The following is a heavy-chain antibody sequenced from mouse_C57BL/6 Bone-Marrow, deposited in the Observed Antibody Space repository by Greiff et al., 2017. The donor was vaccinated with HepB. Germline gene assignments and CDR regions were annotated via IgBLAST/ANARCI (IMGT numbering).Heavy chain of an antibody. CDR3: ARGGLTRDFDY. D-gene: IGHD3-1*01. J-gene: IGHJ2*01. CDR1: GYTFTSYW. Sequence: QVHVKQPGAELVKPGASVKLSCKASGYTFTSYWMHWVKQRPGQGLEWIGMIHPNSGSTNYNEKFKSKATLTVDKSSSTAYMQLSSLTSEDSAVYYCARGGLTRDFDYWGQGTTLTVSS. CDR2: IHPNSGST. V-gene: IGHV1-64*01.